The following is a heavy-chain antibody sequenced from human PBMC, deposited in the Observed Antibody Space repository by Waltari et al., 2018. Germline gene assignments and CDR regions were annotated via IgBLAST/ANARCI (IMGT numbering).Heavy chain of an antibody. CDR1: GGSISSSSYY. CDR3: AGLNTAILRWFDP. D-gene: IGHD5-18*01. CDR2: IYYSGST. Sequence: QLQLQESGPGLVKPSETLSLTCTVSGGSISSSSYYWGWIRQPPGKGLEWIGSIYYSGSTYYNPSLKSRVTISVDTSKNQFSLKLTSVTAADTAVYYCAGLNTAILRWFDPWGQGTLVTVSS. V-gene: IGHV4-39*01. J-gene: IGHJ5*02.